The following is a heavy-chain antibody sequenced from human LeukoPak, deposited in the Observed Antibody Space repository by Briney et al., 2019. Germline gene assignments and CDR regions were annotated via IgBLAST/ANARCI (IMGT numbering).Heavy chain of an antibody. J-gene: IGHJ4*02. V-gene: IGHV4-59*08. CDR3: ARLTKGEQWLAYYFDY. CDR1: GGSISGFV. Sequence: ETLSLTCTVSGGSISGFVWSWIRQPPGEGLDYIGFIYDTGTPTNYNPLLKSRVTLSVDTSKNQFSLNLNSVTAADTAVYYCARLTKGEQWLAYYFDYWGQGALVTVSS. D-gene: IGHD6-19*01. CDR2: IYDTGTPT.